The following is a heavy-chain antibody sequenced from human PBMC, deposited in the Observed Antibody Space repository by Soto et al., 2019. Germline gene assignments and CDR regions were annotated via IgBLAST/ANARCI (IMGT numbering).Heavy chain of an antibody. CDR1: GFTFSSYA. CDR2: ISGSGGST. D-gene: IGHD6-19*01. Sequence: GGSLRLSCAASGFTFSSYAMSWVRQAPGKGLEWVSAISGSGGSTYYADSVKGRFTISRDNSKNTLYLQMNSLRAEDTAVYYCAKARGIAVAGSSRGYFDYWGQGTLVTVSS. CDR3: AKARGIAVAGSSRGYFDY. J-gene: IGHJ4*02. V-gene: IGHV3-23*01.